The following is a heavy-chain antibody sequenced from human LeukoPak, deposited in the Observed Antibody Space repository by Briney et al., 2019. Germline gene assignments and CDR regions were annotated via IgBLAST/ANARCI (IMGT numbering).Heavy chain of an antibody. CDR2: INHSGST. Sequence: SETLSLTCAVYGGSFSGYYWSWIRQPPGKGLEWIGEINHSGSTNYNPSLKSRVTISVDTSKNQFSLKLSSVTAADTAVYYCARGSYDFWSGYEKYGMDVWGQGTTVTVSS. V-gene: IGHV4-34*01. CDR1: GGSFSGYY. J-gene: IGHJ6*02. CDR3: ARGSYDFWSGYEKYGMDV. D-gene: IGHD3-3*01.